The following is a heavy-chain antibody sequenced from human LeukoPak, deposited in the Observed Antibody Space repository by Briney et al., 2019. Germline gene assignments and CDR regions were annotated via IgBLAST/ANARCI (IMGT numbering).Heavy chain of an antibody. CDR1: GFTFDDYG. J-gene: IGHJ4*02. V-gene: IGHV3-21*01. Sequence: PGGSLRLSCAASGFTFDDYGMSWVRQAPGKGLEWVSSISSSSSYIYYADSVKGRFSISRDNAKNSLYLQMNSLRAEDTAVYYCVRGEVDIVVVVDGTLFDHWGQGIQVTVSS. D-gene: IGHD2-15*01. CDR3: VRGEVDIVVVVDGTLFDH. CDR2: ISSSSSYI.